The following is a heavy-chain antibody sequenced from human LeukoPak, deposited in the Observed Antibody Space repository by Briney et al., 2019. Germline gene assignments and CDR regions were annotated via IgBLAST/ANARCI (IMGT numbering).Heavy chain of an antibody. D-gene: IGHD3-22*01. CDR3: ARDRYYYGSSDYGYFQH. CDR2: VYTSGST. CDR1: GGSIGTYY. V-gene: IGHV4-4*07. Sequence: SETLSLTCSVSGGSIGTYYWSWIRQPAGKGLEWIGRVYTSGSTNYNPSLKSRVTMSVDTSKNQFSLKLSSVTAADTAVYYCARDRYYYGSSDYGYFQHWGQGTLVTVSS. J-gene: IGHJ1*01.